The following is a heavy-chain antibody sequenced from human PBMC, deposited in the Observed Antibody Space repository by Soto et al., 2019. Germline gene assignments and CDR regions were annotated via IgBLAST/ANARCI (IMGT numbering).Heavy chain of an antibody. Sequence: QVQLVQSGPEMRKPGSSVKVSCKSSGGSFSNYAISWVRQSHGQGLEWLGGVIPVFNSANYAPKFQGRVTLTADTSTSTAYMEVSSLTPDDTAVYYCGRRANRGMDVWGQGTTVTVSS. CDR3: GRRANRGMDV. CDR2: VIPVFNSA. D-gene: IGHD2-8*01. J-gene: IGHJ6*02. V-gene: IGHV1-69*06. CDR1: GGSFSNYA.